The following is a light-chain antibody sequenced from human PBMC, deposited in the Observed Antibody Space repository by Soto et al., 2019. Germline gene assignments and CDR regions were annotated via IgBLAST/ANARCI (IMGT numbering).Light chain of an antibody. CDR2: DVA. CDR3: VSYTSSTNYV. V-gene: IGLV2-14*03. Sequence: QSARTQPASVSDSPGHSITISCTGTSSDVGGSNFVSWYQQHPGKPPKLIIYDVANRPSGVSNRFSGSKSGSTASLIISRLQTEEEADYYCVSYTSSTNYVFGTGTKV. CDR1: SSDVGGSNF. J-gene: IGLJ1*01.